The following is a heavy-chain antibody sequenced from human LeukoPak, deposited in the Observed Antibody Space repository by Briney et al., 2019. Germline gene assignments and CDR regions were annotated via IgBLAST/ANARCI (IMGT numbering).Heavy chain of an antibody. CDR3: ARDAGVGTAMVVDY. D-gene: IGHD5-18*01. Sequence: SETLSLTCTVSGGSVSSGSYYWSWIRQPPGKGLEWIGYIYYSGSTNYNPSLKSRVTISVDTSKNQFSLQLSSVTAADTAVYYCARDAGVGTAMVVDYWGQGTLVTVSS. CDR1: GGSVSSGSYY. CDR2: IYYSGST. J-gene: IGHJ4*02. V-gene: IGHV4-61*01.